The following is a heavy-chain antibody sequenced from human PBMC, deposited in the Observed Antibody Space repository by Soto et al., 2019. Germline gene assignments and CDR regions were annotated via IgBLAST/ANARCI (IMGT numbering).Heavy chain of an antibody. D-gene: IGHD6-13*01. V-gene: IGHV5-51*01. CDR1: GYSFTTYW. Sequence: PGESLKISCXGSGYSFTTYWIGWVRQMPGKGLEWMGIIYPGDSDTRYSPSFQGQVTISADKSISTAYLQWSSLKASDTAMYYCARFPPAGTSGMDVWGQGTTVTVSS. J-gene: IGHJ6*02. CDR2: IYPGDSDT. CDR3: ARFPPAGTSGMDV.